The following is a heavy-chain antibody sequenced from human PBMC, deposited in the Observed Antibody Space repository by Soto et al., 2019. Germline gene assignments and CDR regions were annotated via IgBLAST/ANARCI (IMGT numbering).Heavy chain of an antibody. Sequence: ESGGGVVQPGRSLRLSCAASGFTFSSYAMHWVRQAPGKGLEWVAAISYDGSNKYYADSVKGRFTISRDNSKNTLYLQMNSLRAEDTAVYYCARDDTAAAVDYYYYGMDVWGQGTTVTVSS. CDR3: ARDDTAAAVDYYYYGMDV. D-gene: IGHD6-13*01. V-gene: IGHV3-30-3*01. CDR1: GFTFSSYA. J-gene: IGHJ6*02. CDR2: ISYDGSNK.